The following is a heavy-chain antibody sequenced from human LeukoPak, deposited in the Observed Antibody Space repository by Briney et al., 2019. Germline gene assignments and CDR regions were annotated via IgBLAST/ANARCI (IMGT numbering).Heavy chain of an antibody. CDR1: GFTVSSNY. D-gene: IGHD1/OR15-1a*01. J-gene: IGHJ4*02. V-gene: IGHV3-66*04. CDR3: ARQQDSTNPGY. Sequence: GGSLRLSCAASGFTVSSNYMSWVRQAPGKGQEWVSVIYSGGSTYYADSVKGRFTISRDNSKNTLYLQMNSRRAEDTAVYYCARQQDSTNPGYWGQGTLVTVSS. CDR2: IYSGGST.